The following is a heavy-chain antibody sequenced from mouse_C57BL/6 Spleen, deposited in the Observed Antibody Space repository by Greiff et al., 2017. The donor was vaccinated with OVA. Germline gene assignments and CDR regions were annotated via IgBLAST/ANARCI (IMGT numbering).Heavy chain of an antibody. Sequence: VQLQQPGAELVKPGASVKVSCKASGYTFTSYWMHWVKQRPGQGLEWIGRIPPSDSDTNYKQKFKGKATLTVDKSSSTAYMQLSSLTSEDSAVYDCAIKTVVAPHYAMDYWGQGTSVTVSS. CDR1: GYTFTSYW. J-gene: IGHJ4*01. CDR2: IPPSDSDT. V-gene: IGHV1-74*01. D-gene: IGHD1-1*01. CDR3: AIKTVVAPHYAMDY.